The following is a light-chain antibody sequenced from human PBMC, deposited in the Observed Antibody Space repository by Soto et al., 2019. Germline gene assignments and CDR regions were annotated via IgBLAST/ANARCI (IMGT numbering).Light chain of an antibody. CDR1: QSISNY. J-gene: IGKJ3*01. V-gene: IGKV1-39*01. CDR2: AAS. CDR3: QQSYTTLFT. Sequence: DLQMTQSPSSLSASVGDRVTITCRASQSISNYLNWYQQKPGKAPKLLIYAASSLQSGVPSRLSGSGSGTDFTLTISSLQPEDFATYSCQQSYTTLFTFGPGTNVDI.